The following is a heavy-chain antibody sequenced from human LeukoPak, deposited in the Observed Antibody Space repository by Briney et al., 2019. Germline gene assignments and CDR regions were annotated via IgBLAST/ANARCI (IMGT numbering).Heavy chain of an antibody. Sequence: GGSLRLSCAASGFTFSSYSMNWVRQAPGKGLEWVSSINNSSSYIYYADSVKGRFTISRDNAKNSLYLQMNSLRAEDTAVYFCAITVTTDYWGQGALVTVS. D-gene: IGHD4-17*01. CDR1: GFTFSSYS. V-gene: IGHV3-21*01. CDR2: INNSSSYI. J-gene: IGHJ4*02. CDR3: AITVTTDY.